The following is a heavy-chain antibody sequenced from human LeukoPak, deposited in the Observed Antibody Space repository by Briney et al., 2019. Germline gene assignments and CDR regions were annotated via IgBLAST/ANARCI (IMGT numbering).Heavy chain of an antibody. CDR2: IWQDGSNK. D-gene: IGHD6-6*01. J-gene: IGHJ4*02. V-gene: IGHV3-33*01. CDR1: GFTFRTYG. Sequence: GGSLRLSCAASGFTFRTYGMHWVRQAPGKGLEWVAVIWQDGSNKDYADFVKGRFTISRDNSKNTLYLQMGSLRAEDMAVYYCAREASIVVRCSDYWGQGTLVTVSS. CDR3: AREASIVVRCSDY.